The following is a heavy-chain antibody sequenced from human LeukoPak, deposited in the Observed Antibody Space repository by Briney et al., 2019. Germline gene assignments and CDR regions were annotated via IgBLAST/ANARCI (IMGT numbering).Heavy chain of an antibody. J-gene: IGHJ3*02. Sequence: VSGPTLVTPTQILTLTCTFSGFSLSTSGMCVSCIRQPPGKALEWLTPHASYYDNYYTTSLKPRITISMNSSKNQLMLTMSNTEPVDTATYYCARTYDADAFDIWGQGTMVTVSS. CDR2: HASYYDN. CDR1: GFSLSTSGMC. V-gene: IGHV2-70*01. D-gene: IGHD3-22*01. CDR3: ARTYDADAFDI.